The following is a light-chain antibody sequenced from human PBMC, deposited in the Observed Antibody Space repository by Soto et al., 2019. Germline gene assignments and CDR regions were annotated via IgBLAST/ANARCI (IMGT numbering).Light chain of an antibody. J-gene: IGKJ1*01. V-gene: IGKV2-28*01. Sequence: IVITQSPLSLPVTPGDPASISCRSSQTLLHSNGYNYLDWYLQKPGQSPQLLIYLGSNRASGVPDRFSGSGSGKDFTLKISRVEAEDVGVYYCMQALQTWTFGQGTKVDIK. CDR1: QTLLHSNGYNY. CDR3: MQALQTWT. CDR2: LGS.